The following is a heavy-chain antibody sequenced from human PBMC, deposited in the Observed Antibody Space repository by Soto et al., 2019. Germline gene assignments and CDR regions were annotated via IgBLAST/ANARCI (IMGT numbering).Heavy chain of an antibody. CDR3: AILGGTYYAFDF. CDR2: IGPRGRDT. V-gene: IGHV3-23*01. Sequence: PVGSLRLSCAVSGFTINSHAMGWVRQAPGKGLEWVSAIGPRGRDTYYADSVKGRFTISRDNSKNTVSLQMNSLRAEDTAVYYCAILGGTYYAFDFWGQGTLVT. J-gene: IGHJ3*01. CDR1: GFTINSHA. D-gene: IGHD1-26*01.